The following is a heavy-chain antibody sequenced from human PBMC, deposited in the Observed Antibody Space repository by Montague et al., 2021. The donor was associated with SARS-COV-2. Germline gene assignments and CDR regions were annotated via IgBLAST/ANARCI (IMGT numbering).Heavy chain of an antibody. CDR2: INHSGST. Sequence: SETLSLTCAVYGGSFSGYYWTWIRQPPGKGLEWIGEINHSGSTNHNPSLKSRVTISVDTSKNQFSLKLRSVTAADTAVYYCARGQPPRITFGGIISYGLDVWGQGTTVTVSS. CDR1: GGSFSGYY. CDR3: ARGQPPRITFGGIISYGLDV. J-gene: IGHJ6*02. V-gene: IGHV4-34*01. D-gene: IGHD3-16*02.